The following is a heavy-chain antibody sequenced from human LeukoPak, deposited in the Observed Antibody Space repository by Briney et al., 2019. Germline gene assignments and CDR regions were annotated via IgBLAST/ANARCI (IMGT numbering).Heavy chain of an antibody. J-gene: IGHJ4*02. CDR3: ARKAAAGTYYFDY. CDR1: GFTFSSYP. V-gene: IGHV3-64*01. D-gene: IGHD6-25*01. Sequence: PGGSLRLSCAASGFTFSSYPMHWVRQAPGKGLEYVSPINANGDSTFYANSVKGRFTISRDNSKNTLYLQMGSLKSDDMAVYYCARKAAAGTYYFDYWGQGTLVTVSS. CDR2: INANGDST.